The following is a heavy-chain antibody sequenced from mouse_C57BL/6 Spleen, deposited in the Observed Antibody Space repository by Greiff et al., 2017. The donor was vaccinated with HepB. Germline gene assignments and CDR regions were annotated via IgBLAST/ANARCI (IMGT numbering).Heavy chain of an antibody. J-gene: IGHJ3*01. D-gene: IGHD1-1*01. V-gene: IGHV1-5*01. Sequence: EVQGVESGTVLARPGASVKMSCKTSGYTFTSYWMHWVKQRPGQGLEWIGAIYPGNSDTSYNQKFKGKAKLTAVTSASTAYMGLSSLTNEDSAVYYCTRPYGSSYAAWFAYWGQGTLVTVSA. CDR3: TRPYGSSYAAWFAY. CDR2: IYPGNSDT. CDR1: GYTFTSYW.